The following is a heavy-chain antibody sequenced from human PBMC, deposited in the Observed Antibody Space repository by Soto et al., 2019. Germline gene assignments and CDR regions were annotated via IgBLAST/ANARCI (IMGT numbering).Heavy chain of an antibody. Sequence: PSVKVSCKTSGYTFSNYGITWVRQAPGQPLEWLGWISLYSDGTNYAQKFQGRVSMTTDASTTTAYMELRSLRSDDTAVYYCARVVPGAEAWFGPWGQGTLVTVSS. J-gene: IGHJ5*02. D-gene: IGHD2-2*01. CDR2: ISLYSDGT. CDR3: ARVVPGAEAWFGP. V-gene: IGHV1-18*01. CDR1: GYTFSNYG.